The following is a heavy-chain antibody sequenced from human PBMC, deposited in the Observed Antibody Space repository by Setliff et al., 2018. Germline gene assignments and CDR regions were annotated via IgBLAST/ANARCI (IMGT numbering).Heavy chain of an antibody. D-gene: IGHD3-9*01. Sequence: PSETLSLTCTVSGGSITSGSFYWSWIRQSDGKRLEWIGRIHASGSPNYNPSLKSRVTISLVPSANQFSLNLSSVTAADTAFYYCAKERYFDWFFEDWGQGTLVTVSS. J-gene: IGHJ4*02. CDR2: IHASGSP. V-gene: IGHV4-61*02. CDR3: AKERYFDWFFED. CDR1: GGSITSGSFY.